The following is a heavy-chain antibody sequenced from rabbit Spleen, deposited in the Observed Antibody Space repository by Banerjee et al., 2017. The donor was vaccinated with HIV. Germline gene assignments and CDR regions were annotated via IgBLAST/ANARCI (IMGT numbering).Heavy chain of an antibody. Sequence: QSLEESGGDLVKPGASLTLTCTASGFSFSNNYYMCWVRQAPGKGLEWIACILGGNANTYYASWAKGRFTISKTSSTTVTLQMTSLTVADRATYFCARGSDDYGFDLWGPGTLVTVS. V-gene: IGHV1S40*01. CDR1: GFSFSNNYY. D-gene: IGHD1-1*01. J-gene: IGHJ4*01. CDR2: ILGGNANT. CDR3: ARGSDDYGFDL.